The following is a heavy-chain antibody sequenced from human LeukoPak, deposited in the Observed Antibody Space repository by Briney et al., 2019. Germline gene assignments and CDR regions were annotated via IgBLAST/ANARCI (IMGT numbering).Heavy chain of an antibody. CDR3: VRVSGYCYDGVCRFDY. D-gene: IGHD2-8*01. Sequence: SETLSLTCAVYGASFSDYYWSWIRQPPGKGLEWIGEINDNEDTNYNPSLKRRVTISIDTSNNQFSPKLTSVTAADTAVYYCVRVSGYCYDGVCRFDYWGQGTLVTVSS. CDR1: GASFSDYY. V-gene: IGHV4-34*01. CDR2: INDNEDT. J-gene: IGHJ4*02.